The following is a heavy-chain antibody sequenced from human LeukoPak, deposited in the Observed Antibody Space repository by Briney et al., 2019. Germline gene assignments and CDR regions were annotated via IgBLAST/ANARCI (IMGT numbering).Heavy chain of an antibody. V-gene: IGHV4-4*09. CDR1: GGSISSYY. Sequence: SETLSLTCTVSGGSISSYYWSWIRQPPGKGLEWIGYIYTSGSTNYNPSLKSRVTISVDTSKNQFSLKLSSVTAADTAVYYCARLSYGDYLGDWFDPWGQGTLVTVSS. CDR3: ARLSYGDYLGDWFDP. D-gene: IGHD4-17*01. CDR2: IYTSGST. J-gene: IGHJ5*02.